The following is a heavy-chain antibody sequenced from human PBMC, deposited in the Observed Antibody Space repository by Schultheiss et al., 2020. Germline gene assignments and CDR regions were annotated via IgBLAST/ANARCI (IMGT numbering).Heavy chain of an antibody. CDR2: IGTAGDT. J-gene: IGHJ5*02. CDR3: AKVRPTHSSLTFDP. V-gene: IGHV3-23*01. D-gene: IGHD6-13*01. CDR1: GFTVGSNYA. Sequence: GGSLRLSCAASGFTVGSNYAMSWVRQAPGKGLEWVSGIGTAGDTYYPGSVKGRFTISRDNAKNSLYLQMNSLRAEDTAVYYCAKVRPTHSSLTFDPWGQGTLVTVSS.